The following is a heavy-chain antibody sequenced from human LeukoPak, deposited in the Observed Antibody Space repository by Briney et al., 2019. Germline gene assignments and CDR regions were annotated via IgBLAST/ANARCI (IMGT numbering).Heavy chain of an antibody. V-gene: IGHV3-74*01. CDR3: AKSAYYDSSGFYREYYFDY. CDR1: GLSLSGYW. Sequence: GGSLRLSCVASGLSLSGYWMYWVRQAPGKGLMYISRNNGDGSTTNYADVVKGRFTMSRDNVKNTLYLQMNGLRVEDTAVYYCAKSAYYDSSGFYREYYFDYWGQGTLVTVSS. D-gene: IGHD3-22*01. J-gene: IGHJ4*02. CDR2: NNGDGSTT.